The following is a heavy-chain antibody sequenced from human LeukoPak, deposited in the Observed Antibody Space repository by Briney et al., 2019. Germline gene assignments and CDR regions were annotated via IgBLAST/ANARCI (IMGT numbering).Heavy chain of an antibody. Sequence: SSETLSLTCTVSGGSISSYYWSWIRQPPGKGLEWIGYIYYSGSTNYNPSLKSRVTISVDTSKNQFSLKLSSVTAADTAVYCCARVGFWSGYYTGYYYYYGMDVWGQGTTVTVSS. CDR1: GGSISSYY. CDR2: IYYSGST. CDR3: ARVGFWSGYYTGYYYYYGMDV. J-gene: IGHJ6*02. D-gene: IGHD3-3*01. V-gene: IGHV4-59*01.